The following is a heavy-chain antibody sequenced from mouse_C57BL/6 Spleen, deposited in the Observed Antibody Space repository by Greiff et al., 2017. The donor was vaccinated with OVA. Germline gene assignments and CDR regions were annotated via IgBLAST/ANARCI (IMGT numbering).Heavy chain of an antibody. Sequence: QVHVKQPGAELVKPGASVKLSCKASGYTFTSYWMQWVKQRPGQGLEWIGEIDPSDSYTNYNQKFKGKATLTVDTSSSTAYMQLSSLTSEDSAVYYCARAQFINKAMDYWGQGTSVTVSS. J-gene: IGHJ4*01. D-gene: IGHD1-1*01. CDR3: ARAQFINKAMDY. V-gene: IGHV1-50*01. CDR1: GYTFTSYW. CDR2: IDPSDSYT.